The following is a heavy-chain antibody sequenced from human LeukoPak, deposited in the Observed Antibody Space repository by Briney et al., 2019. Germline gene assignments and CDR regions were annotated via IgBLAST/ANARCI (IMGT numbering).Heavy chain of an antibody. V-gene: IGHV4-34*01. CDR1: GGSFSGYY. Sequence: SETLPLTCAVYGGSFSGYYWSWIRQPPGKGLEWIGEINHSGSTNYNPSLKSRVTISVDTSKNQFSLKLSSVTAADTAVYYCARLRQQQLVPDYWGQGTLVTVSS. CDR2: INHSGST. CDR3: ARLRQQQLVPDY. J-gene: IGHJ4*02. D-gene: IGHD6-13*01.